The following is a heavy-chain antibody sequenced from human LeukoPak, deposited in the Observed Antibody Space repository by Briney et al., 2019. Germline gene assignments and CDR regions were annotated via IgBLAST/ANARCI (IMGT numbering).Heavy chain of an antibody. D-gene: IGHD3-10*01. CDR2: IDWDDDK. J-gene: IGHJ5*02. Sequence: SGPALVKPTQTLTLTCTFSGFSLSTSGMCVSWIRQPPGKTLEWLARIDWDDDKYYSTSLKTRLTISKDTSKNQVVLTMTNMDPVDTATYYCARIRASGGWFDPWGQGTLVTVSS. CDR3: ARIRASGGWFDP. CDR1: GFSLSTSGMC. V-gene: IGHV2-70*11.